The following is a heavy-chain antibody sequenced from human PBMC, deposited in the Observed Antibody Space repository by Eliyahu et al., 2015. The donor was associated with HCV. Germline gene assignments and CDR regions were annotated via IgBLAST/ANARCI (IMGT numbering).Heavy chain of an antibody. CDR2: IYWNDDK. Sequence: QITLKXSXPTLVXPTQTLTLTCTFSGFSXXTSXVGVGWIRQPPGKALEWXALIYWNDDKRYSPSLKSRLTITKDTSKNQVVLTMTNMDPVDTATYYCALLHYDFWSGYPHAFDIWGQGTMVTVSS. J-gene: IGHJ3*02. V-gene: IGHV2-5*01. CDR3: ALLHYDFWSGYPHAFDI. CDR1: GFSXXTSXVG. D-gene: IGHD3-3*01.